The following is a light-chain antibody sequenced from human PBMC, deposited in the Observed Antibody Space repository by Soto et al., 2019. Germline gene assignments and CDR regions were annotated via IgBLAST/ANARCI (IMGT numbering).Light chain of an antibody. Sequence: QSVLTQPASVSGSPGQSITISCTGTSSDVGGYNYVSWYQHHPGKAPKLMIYDVSNRPSGVSNRFSGSKSGNTASLIISGLQAEDEADYYCSSYTSSSTLSPYVFGTGTKVTGL. J-gene: IGLJ1*01. V-gene: IGLV2-14*03. CDR1: SSDVGGYNY. CDR3: SSYTSSSTLSPYV. CDR2: DVS.